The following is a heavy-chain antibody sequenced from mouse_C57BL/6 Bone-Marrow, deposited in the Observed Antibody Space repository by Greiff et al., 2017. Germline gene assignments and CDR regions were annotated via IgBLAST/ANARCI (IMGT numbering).Heavy chain of an antibody. CDR3: ARDEY. CDR1: GYTFTDYY. V-gene: IGHV1-26*01. CDR2: INPKNGGT. J-gene: IGHJ2*01. Sequence: EVQLQQSGPELVKPGASVKISCKASGYTFTDYYMHWVKQSHGKSLEWIGDINPKNGGTSYNQKFKGKATMTVDKSSSTAYLEHRSLTSEDSAVYCCARDEYWGQGTTLTVSA.